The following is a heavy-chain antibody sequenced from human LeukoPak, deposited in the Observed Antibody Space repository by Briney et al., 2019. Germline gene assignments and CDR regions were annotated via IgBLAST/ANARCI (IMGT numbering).Heavy chain of an antibody. Sequence: GGSLRLSCAASGFTFSSYSMNWVRQAPGKGLEWVSSISSSSSYVYYADSVKGRFTISRDNAKNSLYLQMNSLRAEDTAVYYCARDRYDGSGFDYWGQGTLVTVSS. CDR2: ISSSSSYV. J-gene: IGHJ4*02. CDR3: ARDRYDGSGFDY. CDR1: GFTFSSYS. V-gene: IGHV3-21*01. D-gene: IGHD3-10*01.